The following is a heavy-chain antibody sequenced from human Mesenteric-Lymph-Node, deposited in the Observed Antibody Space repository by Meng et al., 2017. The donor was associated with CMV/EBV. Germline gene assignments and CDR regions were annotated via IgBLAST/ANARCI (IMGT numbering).Heavy chain of an antibody. Sequence: FPFSDYYMSWVRQAPGKGLEWLSYISSVGGTSYYADSVKGRFTISRDNAKNSLFLQMNTLRGEDTAIYYCARDYRQGSSKYYYGMDVWGQGTTVTVSS. CDR3: ARDYRQGSSKYYYGMDV. CDR1: FPFSDYY. J-gene: IGHJ6*02. CDR2: ISSVGGTS. V-gene: IGHV3-11*01. D-gene: IGHD6-6*01.